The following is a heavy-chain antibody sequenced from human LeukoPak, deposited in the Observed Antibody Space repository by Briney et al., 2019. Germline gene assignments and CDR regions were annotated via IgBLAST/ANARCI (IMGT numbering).Heavy chain of an antibody. D-gene: IGHD1-26*01. CDR1: GFTFSSYE. J-gene: IGHJ4*02. Sequence: GGSLRLSCAASGFTFSSYEMNWVRQAPGKGLEWVSYISSSGSTIYYADSVKGRFTISRDNAENSLYLQMNSLRAEDTAVYYCARTTATWELLTPYYFDYWGQGTLVTVSS. V-gene: IGHV3-48*03. CDR2: ISSSGSTI. CDR3: ARTTATWELLTPYYFDY.